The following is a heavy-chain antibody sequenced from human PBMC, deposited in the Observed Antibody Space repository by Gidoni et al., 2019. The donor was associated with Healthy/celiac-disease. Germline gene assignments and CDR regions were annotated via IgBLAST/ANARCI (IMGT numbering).Heavy chain of an antibody. V-gene: IGHV4-59*01. J-gene: IGHJ4*02. D-gene: IGHD6-19*01. CDR2: IYYSGST. CDR1: GGSISSYY. CDR3: ARDRYSSGWYYFDY. Sequence: QVQLQESGPGLVKPSETLSLTCTVSGGSISSYYWSWIRQPPGKGLEWIGYIYYSGSTNYNPSLKSRVTISVDTSKNQFSLKLSSVTAADTAVYYCARDRYSSGWYYFDYWGQGTLVTVSS.